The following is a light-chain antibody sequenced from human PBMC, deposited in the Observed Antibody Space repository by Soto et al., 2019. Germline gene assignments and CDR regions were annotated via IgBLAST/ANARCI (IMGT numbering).Light chain of an antibody. CDR3: QQYKNWPL. Sequence: EIVMTQSPATLSVSPGERATLSCRASQSVSSKLAWYQQKPGQDPRLLIYGESTRATGIPVRFSGSGFGTEFTLTISSLQSEDFAVYYCQQYKNWPLFGQGTRLEIK. V-gene: IGKV3-15*01. J-gene: IGKJ5*01. CDR1: QSVSSK. CDR2: GES.